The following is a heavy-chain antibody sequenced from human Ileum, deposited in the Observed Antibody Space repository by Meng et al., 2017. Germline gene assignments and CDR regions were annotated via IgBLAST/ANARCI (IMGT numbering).Heavy chain of an antibody. V-gene: IGHV5-51*01. J-gene: IGHJ4*02. CDR3: ARHVSSASGKYFDY. Sequence: GGSLRLSCKGSGYSLTNYWIGWVRQMPGKGLEWMGIIYPCYSDTRYSTSFQGQVTISSDKSLSTAYLQWSSLKASDTAMYYCARHVSSASGKYFDYWGQGTLVTVSS. CDR1: GYSLTNYW. D-gene: IGHD6-13*01. CDR2: IYPCYSDT.